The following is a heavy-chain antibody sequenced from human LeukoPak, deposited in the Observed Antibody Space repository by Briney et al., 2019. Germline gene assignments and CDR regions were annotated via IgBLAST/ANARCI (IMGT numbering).Heavy chain of an antibody. V-gene: IGHV3-30*02. CDR3: AKVHQDYDFWNYFDY. J-gene: IGHJ4*02. CDR2: IRYDGSNK. CDR1: GFTFSSYG. D-gene: IGHD3-3*01. Sequence: GGSLRLSCAASGFTFSSYGMHWVRQAPGKGLEWVAFIRYDGSNKYYADSVKGRFTISRDNSKNTLYLQMNSLRAEDTAVYYCAKVHQDYDFWNYFDYWGRGTLVTVSS.